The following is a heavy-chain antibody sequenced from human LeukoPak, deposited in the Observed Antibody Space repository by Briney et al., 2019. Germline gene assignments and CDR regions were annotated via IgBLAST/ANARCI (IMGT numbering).Heavy chain of an antibody. CDR1: GFTVSSNY. CDR2: TYSGGST. D-gene: IGHD3-22*01. J-gene: IGHJ4*02. Sequence: PGGSLRLSCAASGFTVSSNYMSWVRQAPGKGLEWVSVTYSGGSTYYADSVKGRFTISRDNSKNTLYLQMNSLRAEDTAVYYCAKVGGVYYDSSGYYRRGYYFDYWGQGTLVTVS. V-gene: IGHV3-53*01. CDR3: AKVGGVYYDSSGYYRRGYYFDY.